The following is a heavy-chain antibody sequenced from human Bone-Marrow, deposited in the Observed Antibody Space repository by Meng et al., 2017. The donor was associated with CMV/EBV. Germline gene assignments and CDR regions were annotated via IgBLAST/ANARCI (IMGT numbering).Heavy chain of an antibody. D-gene: IGHD1-26*01. CDR1: GFTFSSYA. CDR3: ARIVGAADY. Sequence: GGSLRLSCAASGFTFSSYAMSWVRQAPGKGLEWVSSISSSSSYIYYADSVKGRFTISRDNAKNSLYLQMNSLRAEDTAVYYCARIVGAADYWGQGTLVTVSS. V-gene: IGHV3-21*01. J-gene: IGHJ4*02. CDR2: ISSSSSYI.